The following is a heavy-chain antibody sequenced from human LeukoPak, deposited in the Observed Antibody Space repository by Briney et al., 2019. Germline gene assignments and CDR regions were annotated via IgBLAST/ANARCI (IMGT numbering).Heavy chain of an antibody. D-gene: IGHD3-22*01. V-gene: IGHV4-59*01. J-gene: IGHJ3*02. Sequence: SETLSLTCTVSGGSISSYYWSWIRQPPGKGLEWIGHIYYSGSTNYNPSLKSRVTISVDTSKNQFSLKLSSVTAADTAVYYCARDSYYYDNAFDIWGQGTMVTVSS. CDR3: ARDSYYYDNAFDI. CDR2: IYYSGST. CDR1: GGSISSYY.